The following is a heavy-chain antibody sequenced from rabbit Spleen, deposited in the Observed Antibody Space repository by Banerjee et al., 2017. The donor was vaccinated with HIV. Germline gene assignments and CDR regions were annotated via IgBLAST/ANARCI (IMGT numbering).Heavy chain of an antibody. CDR1: GFSFSSSDY. CDR2: IAGSSSGFT. J-gene: IGHJ4*01. CDR3: ARGSSGGGDGYSL. V-gene: IGHV1S40*01. Sequence: QSLEESGGGLVQPEGSLALTCKASGFSFSSSDYICWVRQAPGKGLEWISCIAGSSSGFTYSATWAKGRFTISKTSSTTVTLQMTSLTAADTATYFCARGSSGGGDGYSLWGPGTLVTVS. D-gene: IGHD1-1*01.